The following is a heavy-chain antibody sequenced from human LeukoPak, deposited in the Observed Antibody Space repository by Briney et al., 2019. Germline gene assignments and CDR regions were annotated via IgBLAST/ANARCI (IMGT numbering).Heavy chain of an antibody. CDR1: GYTFTSYY. J-gene: IGHJ4*02. D-gene: IGHD6-19*01. CDR3: AGDGAVAGPV. V-gene: IGHV1-46*01. CDR2: INPSGGST. Sequence: ASVKVSCKASGYTFTSYYMHWVQQAPGQGLEWMGIINPSGGSTSYAQKFQGRVTMTRDTSTSTVYMELSSLRSEDTAVYYCAGDGAVAGPVWGQGTLVTVSS.